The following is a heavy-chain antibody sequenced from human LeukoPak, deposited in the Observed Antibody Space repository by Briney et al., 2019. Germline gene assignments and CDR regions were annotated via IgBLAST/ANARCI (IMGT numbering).Heavy chain of an antibody. CDR2: IYYSGST. Sequence: PSETLSLICSVSGGSMSSYYWRWIRQPPGKGLEWIGYIYYSGSTNYNPSLKSRVTISVDTSKNQFSLKLSSVTAADTAVYYCARYYGSGSYDLPYYYYGMDVWGQGTTVTVSS. J-gene: IGHJ6*02. D-gene: IGHD3-10*01. CDR1: GGSMSSYY. V-gene: IGHV4-59*01. CDR3: ARYYGSGSYDLPYYYYGMDV.